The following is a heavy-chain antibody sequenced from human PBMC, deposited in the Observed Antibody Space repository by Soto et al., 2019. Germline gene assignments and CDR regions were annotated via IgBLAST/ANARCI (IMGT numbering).Heavy chain of an antibody. D-gene: IGHD2-2*03. CDR3: ARGTTFGYFDY. J-gene: IGHJ4*02. CDR2: ISNDGNSE. Sequence: SLRLSCAASGFIFRSFVMHWVRQAPGKGLEWVALISNDGNSEYYADSVKGRFTISRDNYKKTLFVQMNSLRGEDTAVYYCARGTTFGYFDYWGQGALVTVSS. CDR1: GFIFRSFV. V-gene: IGHV3-30-3*01.